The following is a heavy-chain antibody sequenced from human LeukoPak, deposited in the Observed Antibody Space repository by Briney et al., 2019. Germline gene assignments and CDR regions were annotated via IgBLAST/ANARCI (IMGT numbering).Heavy chain of an antibody. Sequence: SQTLSLTCTVSGGSISSGDYYWSWIRQPPGKGLEWIGYVYYSGSTYYNPSLKSRVTISVDTSKNQFSLKLSSVTAADTAVYYCARGYILTGYFVPLVDYWGQGTLVTVSS. CDR2: VYYSGST. CDR3: ARGYILTGYFVPLVDY. CDR1: GGSISSGDYY. J-gene: IGHJ4*02. D-gene: IGHD3-9*01. V-gene: IGHV4-30-4*01.